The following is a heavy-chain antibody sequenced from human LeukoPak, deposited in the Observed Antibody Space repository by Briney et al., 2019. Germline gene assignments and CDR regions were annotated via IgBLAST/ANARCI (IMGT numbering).Heavy chain of an antibody. CDR3: ANRHLTFGGVLRQGPRGY. CDR1: GFTFSSYA. Sequence: GGSLRPSCAASGFTFSSYAMSWVRQAPGKGLEWVSAISGSGGSTYYADSVKGRFTISRDNSKNTLYLQMNSLRAEDTAVYYCANRHLTFGGVLRQGPRGYWGQGTLVTVSS. V-gene: IGHV3-23*01. J-gene: IGHJ4*02. CDR2: ISGSGGST. D-gene: IGHD3-16*01.